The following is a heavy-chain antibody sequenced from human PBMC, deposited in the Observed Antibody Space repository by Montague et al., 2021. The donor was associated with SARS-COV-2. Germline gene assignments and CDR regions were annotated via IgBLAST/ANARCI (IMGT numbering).Heavy chain of an antibody. J-gene: IGHJ6*02. CDR1: GGSIRSGSYY. CDR2: IYSSGST. Sequence: TLSLTCSVSGGSIRSGSYYWIWIRPPAGKGLVWIVRIYSSGSTNYYLSLQIPVTMSVDTSKNKFSLKLSTATAAAMAMYYCARDYGDYSYYYGLDDWGQGTMVTVSS. CDR3: ARDYGDYSYYYGLDD. V-gene: IGHV4-61*02. D-gene: IGHD4-17*01.